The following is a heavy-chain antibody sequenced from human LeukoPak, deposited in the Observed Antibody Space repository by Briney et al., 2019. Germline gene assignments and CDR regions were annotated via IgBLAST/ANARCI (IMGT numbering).Heavy chain of an antibody. CDR3: IRAQRNFLLYNFDS. J-gene: IGHJ4*02. D-gene: IGHD1-1*01. CDR2: INPNSGGT. CDR1: GYIFTGNC. Sequence: ASVKVSCKASGYIFTGNCIDWERLAPGQGLEWMGWINPNSGGTNHAQKFQGRVTMTRDASISTAYMELSSLNSDDTAVYYCIRAQRNFLLYNFDSWGQGTLVTVSS. V-gene: IGHV1-2*02.